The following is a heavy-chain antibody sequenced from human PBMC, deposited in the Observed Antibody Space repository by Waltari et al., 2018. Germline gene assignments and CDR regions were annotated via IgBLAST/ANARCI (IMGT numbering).Heavy chain of an antibody. V-gene: IGHV4-59*12. CDR1: DGSINNYY. J-gene: IGHJ4*02. CDR3: ARGHGSGYNFDY. D-gene: IGHD3-22*01. CDR2: INHSGST. Sequence: QVQLQESGPGLVKPSETLSLTCTVSDGSINNYYWSWIRQPAGKGREWIGEINHSGSTNYNPSLKSRVTISVDTSKNQFSLKLSSVTAADTAVYYCARGHGSGYNFDYWGQGTLVTVSS.